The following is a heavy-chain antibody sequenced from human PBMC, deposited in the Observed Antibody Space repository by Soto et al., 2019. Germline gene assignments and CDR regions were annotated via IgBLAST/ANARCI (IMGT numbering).Heavy chain of an antibody. J-gene: IGHJ4*02. CDR3: AREDEAMVRGELDY. Sequence: ASVKVSCKASGGTFSSYAISWVRQAPGQGLEWMGGIIPIFGTANYAQKFQGRVTITADESTSTAYMELSSLRSEDTAVYYCAREDEAMVRGELDYWGQGTLVTVSS. CDR2: IIPIFGTA. CDR1: GGTFSSYA. V-gene: IGHV1-69*13. D-gene: IGHD3-10*01.